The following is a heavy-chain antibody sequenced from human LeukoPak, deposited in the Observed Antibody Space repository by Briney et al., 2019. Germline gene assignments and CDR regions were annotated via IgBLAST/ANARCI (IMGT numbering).Heavy chain of an antibody. D-gene: IGHD3-10*01. Sequence: ASVKVSCKASGYTFTSYYMHWVRQAPGQGLEWMGIINPSGGSTSYAQKFQGRVTMTRDMSTSTVYMELSSLRSEDTAVYYRATGDYYGSGSYYHYYYYMDVWGKGTTVTVSS. CDR1: GYTFTSYY. CDR2: INPSGGST. J-gene: IGHJ6*03. CDR3: ATGDYYGSGSYYHYYYYMDV. V-gene: IGHV1-46*01.